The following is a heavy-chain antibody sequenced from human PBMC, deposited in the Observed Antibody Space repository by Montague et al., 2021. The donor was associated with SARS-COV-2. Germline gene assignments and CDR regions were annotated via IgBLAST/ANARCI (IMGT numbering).Heavy chain of an antibody. J-gene: IGHJ6*03. CDR2: INNGGST. CDR3: SRLRDGGDPSPILGVGPYYSYYYMDV. Sequence: SETLSLTCAVHGTSFSGYYWNWICKRPGKGLERIGEINNGGSTKYSQNPTSRLTITADMSKNQFSLKLTSVAAADTAVYYCSRLRDGGDPSPILGVGPYYSYYYMDVWGRGTTVTVSS. CDR1: GTSFSGYY. V-gene: IGHV4-34*01. D-gene: IGHD3-10*01.